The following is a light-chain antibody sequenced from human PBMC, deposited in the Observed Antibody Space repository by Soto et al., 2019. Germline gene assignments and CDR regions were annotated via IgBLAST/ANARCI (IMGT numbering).Light chain of an antibody. Sequence: EVVMTQSPGTLSVSPGSRATLSCRASQDIRNNLAWYHHKPGQAPRLLIFDASTRATGIPARFSANGSGTEFTLTISSVESEDFAVYYCQQYSNWLTFGGGTKWIS. CDR1: QDIRNN. CDR3: QQYSNWLT. CDR2: DAS. J-gene: IGKJ4*01. V-gene: IGKV3-15*01.